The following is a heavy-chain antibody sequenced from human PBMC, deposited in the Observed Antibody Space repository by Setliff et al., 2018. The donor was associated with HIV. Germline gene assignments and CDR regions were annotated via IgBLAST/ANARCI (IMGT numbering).Heavy chain of an antibody. D-gene: IGHD6-19*01. CDR2: ISASGDNT. Sequence: GGSLRLSCVASRFSFRQYPMSWVRQAPGKGLEWVSGISASGDNTYYADSVKGRFTISRDNSKDTLYLQMSSMRSEDTAVYYCARNGPHGSGWYNYFDFWGQGTLVTVSS. CDR1: RFSFRQYP. V-gene: IGHV3-23*01. J-gene: IGHJ4*02. CDR3: ARNGPHGSGWYNYFDF.